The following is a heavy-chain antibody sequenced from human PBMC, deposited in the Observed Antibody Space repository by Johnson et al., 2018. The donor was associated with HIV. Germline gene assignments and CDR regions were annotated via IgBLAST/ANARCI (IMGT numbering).Heavy chain of an antibody. J-gene: IGHJ3*02. CDR3: AKDGAYSRPWSAFDI. CDR1: AFTFSSYG. CDR2: IRYDGSNK. V-gene: IGHV3-30*02. Sequence: QVQLVESGGGVVQPGGSLRLSCAASAFTFSSYGMHWVRQAPGKGLEWVAFIRYDGSNKYYADSVKGRFTISRDNSKNTLYLQMNSLRAEDTAVYYFAKDGAYSRPWSAFDIWGQGTMVTVSS. D-gene: IGHD6-13*01.